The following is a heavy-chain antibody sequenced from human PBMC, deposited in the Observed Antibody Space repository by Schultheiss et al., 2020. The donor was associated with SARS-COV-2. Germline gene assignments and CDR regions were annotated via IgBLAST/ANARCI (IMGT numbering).Heavy chain of an antibody. CDR3: ARMNYYDSSGYYDY. Sequence: SETLSLTCTVSGGSISSGGYSWSWIRQPPGKGLEWIGYIYHSGSTYYNPSLKSRVTISVDTSKNQFSLKLSSVTAADTAVYYCARMNYYDSSGYYDYWGQGTLVTVSS. J-gene: IGHJ4*02. CDR1: GGSISSGGYS. V-gene: IGHV4-30-2*01. D-gene: IGHD3-22*01. CDR2: IYHSGST.